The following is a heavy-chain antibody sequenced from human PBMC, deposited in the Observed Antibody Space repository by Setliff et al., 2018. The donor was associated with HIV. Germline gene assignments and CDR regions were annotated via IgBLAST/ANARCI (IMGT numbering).Heavy chain of an antibody. J-gene: IGHJ4*02. Sequence: PGGSLRLSCTASGLNLTNHWMAWVRQAPGKGLEWVANIKQEGTERYYVGSVRGRFTISRDNAKNSLYLQMHSLRAEDTAIYYCAARGSYFGSWGQGTLVTVSS. CDR1: GLNLTNHW. V-gene: IGHV3-7*03. CDR2: IKQEGTER. CDR3: AARGSYFGS. D-gene: IGHD3-16*01.